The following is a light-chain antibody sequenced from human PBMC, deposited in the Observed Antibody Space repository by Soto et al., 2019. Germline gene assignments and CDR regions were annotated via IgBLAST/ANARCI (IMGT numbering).Light chain of an antibody. Sequence: QSALTQPPSASGSPGQSVTISCVRTSSDVGGYDYVSWYQQHTGKAPKLIIYEVNKRPSGVPDRFSGSKSGNTAALTVSGLQAEDEGEYYCSSSAGSNNLGVFGTGTKVTVL. J-gene: IGLJ1*01. CDR1: SSDVGGYDY. V-gene: IGLV2-8*01. CDR2: EVN. CDR3: SSSAGSNNLGV.